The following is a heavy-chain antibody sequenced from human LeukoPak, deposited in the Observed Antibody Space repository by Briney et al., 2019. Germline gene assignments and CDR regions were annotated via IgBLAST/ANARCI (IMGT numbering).Heavy chain of an antibody. V-gene: IGHV4-34*01. CDR2: INHSGST. D-gene: IGHD6-13*01. Sequence: SETLSLTCAVYGGSFSGYYWSWIRQPPGKGLEWIGEINHSGSTYYNPSLKSRVTISVDTSKNQFSLKLSSVSAADTAVYYCARDLSSWYGTTDYWGQGTLVTVSS. J-gene: IGHJ4*02. CDR3: ARDLSSWYGTTDY. CDR1: GGSFSGYY.